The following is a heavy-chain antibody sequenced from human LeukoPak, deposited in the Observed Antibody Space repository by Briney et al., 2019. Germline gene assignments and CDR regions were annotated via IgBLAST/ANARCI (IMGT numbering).Heavy chain of an antibody. CDR2: IYYSGST. D-gene: IGHD3-22*01. Sequence: SETLSLTCTVSGGSISSSSYYWGWIRQPPGKGLERIGSIYYSGSTYYNPSLKSRVTISVDTSKNQFSLKLSSVTAADTAVYYCARRVNLAYYYDSSGYAVHWFDPWGQGTLVTVSS. CDR3: ARRVNLAYYYDSSGYAVHWFDP. J-gene: IGHJ5*02. V-gene: IGHV4-39*01. CDR1: GGSISSSSYY.